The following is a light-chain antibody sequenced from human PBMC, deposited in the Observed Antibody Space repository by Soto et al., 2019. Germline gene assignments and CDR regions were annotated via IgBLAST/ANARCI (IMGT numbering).Light chain of an antibody. CDR2: AAS. J-gene: IGKJ5*01. CDR1: QDIIRH. Sequence: DIHMTQSPSSLSASVGYVFTITCRASQDIIRHLNWYQHKPGRAPRLRIYAASTLQSGVPSRFTGSGSGTEFTLTISGLKPEDFATYYCQHSYTVPIAFGQGTRLEIK. V-gene: IGKV1-39*01. CDR3: QHSYTVPIA.